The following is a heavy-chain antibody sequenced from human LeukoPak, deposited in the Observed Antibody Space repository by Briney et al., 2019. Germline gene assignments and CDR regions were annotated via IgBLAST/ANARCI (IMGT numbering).Heavy chain of an antibody. D-gene: IGHD2/OR15-2a*01. CDR1: GFTFSSYA. CDR3: ARNILFAFDI. Sequence: GGSLRLSCAASGFTFSSYAMSWVRQAPGEGLEWVSSITTSGGSTYYADSMKGRFTISRDNSKNTLYLQVNSLRAEDTAMYYCARNILFAFDIWGQGTMVTVSS. CDR2: ITTSGGST. J-gene: IGHJ3*02. V-gene: IGHV3-23*01.